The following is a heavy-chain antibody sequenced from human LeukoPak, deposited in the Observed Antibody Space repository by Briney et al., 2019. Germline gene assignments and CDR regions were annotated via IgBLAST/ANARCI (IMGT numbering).Heavy chain of an antibody. CDR2: INPNSGGT. Sequence: ASVKVSCKASGYTFTGYYMHWVRQAPGQGLEWMGWINPNSGGTNYAQKLQGRVTMTTDTSTRTAYMELRSLRSDDTAVYYCASSYSSGWYSFDYWGQGTLVTVSS. D-gene: IGHD6-19*01. J-gene: IGHJ4*02. CDR1: GYTFTGYY. CDR3: ASSYSSGWYSFDY. V-gene: IGHV1-2*02.